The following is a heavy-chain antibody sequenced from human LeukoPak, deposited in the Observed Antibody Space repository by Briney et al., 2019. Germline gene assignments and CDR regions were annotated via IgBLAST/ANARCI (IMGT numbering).Heavy chain of an antibody. Sequence: ASVKVSCKASGYTFTSYGISWVRQAPGQGLEWMGWISAYNGNTNYAQKLQGRVTMTTDTSTSTAYMELRSLRSDDSTVYYCARESGWFGELLSDYWGQGTLVTVSS. J-gene: IGHJ4*02. D-gene: IGHD3-10*01. CDR1: GYTFTSYG. CDR2: ISAYNGNT. V-gene: IGHV1-18*01. CDR3: ARESGWFGELLSDY.